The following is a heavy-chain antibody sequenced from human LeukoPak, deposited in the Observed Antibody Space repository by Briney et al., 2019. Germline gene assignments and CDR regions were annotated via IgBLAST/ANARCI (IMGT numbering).Heavy chain of an antibody. CDR2: INHSGST. Sequence: SETLSLTCAVYGGSFSGYYWSWIRQPPGKGLEWIGEINHSGSTNYNPSLKSRVTISVDTSKNQFSLKLSSVTAADTAGYYCARRGDGSGLIDYWGQGTLVTVSS. CDR3: ARRGDGSGLIDY. J-gene: IGHJ4*02. D-gene: IGHD1-26*01. CDR1: GGSFSGYY. V-gene: IGHV4-34*01.